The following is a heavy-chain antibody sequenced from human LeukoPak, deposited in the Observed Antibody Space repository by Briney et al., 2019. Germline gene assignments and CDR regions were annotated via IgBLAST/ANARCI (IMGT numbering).Heavy chain of an antibody. D-gene: IGHD3-10*01. V-gene: IGHV1-8*01. CDR3: MRWRYFFGSGPDY. Sequence: ASVKDSCKASRYTLTSYDINWVRPATGQGREWMGCMNPNRGKPGYAQNFQGRVTSIKNTSINTAYMEVCSLRSEDTAVYFCMRWRYFFGSGPDYWGQGTLVTVSS. CDR1: RYTLTSYD. CDR2: MNPNRGKP. J-gene: IGHJ4*02.